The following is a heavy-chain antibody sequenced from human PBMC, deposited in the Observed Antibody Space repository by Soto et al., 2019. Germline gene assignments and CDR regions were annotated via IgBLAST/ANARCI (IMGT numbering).Heavy chain of an antibody. Sequence: QVQLVESGGGVVQPGRSLRLSCAASGFTFRSYGMHWVRQAPGKGLEWVAVISYDGRAIHYVDSVKGRFTISRDNSKDTLYLQMNSLRGEDTAVYFCANGKDGVSYYYGMDVWGPGTTVAVSS. CDR2: ISYDGRAI. V-gene: IGHV3-30*18. CDR1: GFTFRSYG. D-gene: IGHD3-10*01. J-gene: IGHJ6*02. CDR3: ANGKDGVSYYYGMDV.